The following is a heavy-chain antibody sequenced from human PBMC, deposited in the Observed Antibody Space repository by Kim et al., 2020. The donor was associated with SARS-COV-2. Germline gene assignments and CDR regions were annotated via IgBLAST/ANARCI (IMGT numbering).Heavy chain of an antibody. J-gene: IGHJ4*02. Sequence: GGSLRLSCAASGFTFSSYGMHWVRQAPGKGLEWVAVISYDGSNKYYADSVKGRFTISRDNSKNTLYLQMNSLRAEDTAVYYCAKDRDEYSYYDSSGYPSGGDYWGQGTLVTVSS. CDR3: AKDRDEYSYYDSSGYPSGGDY. CDR2: ISYDGSNK. V-gene: IGHV3-30*18. D-gene: IGHD3-22*01. CDR1: GFTFSSYG.